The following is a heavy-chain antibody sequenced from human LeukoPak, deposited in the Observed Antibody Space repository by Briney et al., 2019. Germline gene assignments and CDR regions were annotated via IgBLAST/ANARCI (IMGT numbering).Heavy chain of an antibody. D-gene: IGHD2-15*01. J-gene: IGHJ4*02. CDR1: GYTFTSYG. V-gene: IGHV1-18*01. CDR3: AREQYCSGGSCYSGFDY. CDR2: ISAYNGNT. Sequence: ASVKVSCKASGYTFTSYGISWVRQAPGQGLEWMGWISAYNGNTNYTQKLQGRVTMTTDTSTSTAYMELRSLRSDDTAVYYCAREQYCSGGSCYSGFDYWGQGTLVTVSS.